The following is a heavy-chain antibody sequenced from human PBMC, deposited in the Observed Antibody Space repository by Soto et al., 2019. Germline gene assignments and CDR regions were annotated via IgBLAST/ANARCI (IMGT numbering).Heavy chain of an antibody. CDR3: ARAPQLVAPAATGFDS. D-gene: IGHD2-2*01. CDR1: GFPFSSYS. Sequence: GGSLRLSCAASGFPFSSYSMSWVRQAPGKGLEWISYISASTLTTFYADSVKGRFTISRDTAQNSLYLQMNSLRDEDTAVYYCARAPQLVAPAATGFDSWGQGTLVTVSS. CDR2: ISASTLTT. J-gene: IGHJ4*02. V-gene: IGHV3-48*02.